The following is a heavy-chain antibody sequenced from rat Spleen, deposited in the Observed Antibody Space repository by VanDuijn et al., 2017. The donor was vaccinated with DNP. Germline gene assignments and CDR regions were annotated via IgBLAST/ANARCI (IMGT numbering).Heavy chain of an antibody. CDR2: ISTGGGNT. D-gene: IGHD1-4*01. Sequence: EVKLVESGGGLVQPGRSLKLSCAASGFNFNDYWMGWVRQAPTKGLEWVASISTGGGNTYYRDSVKGRFTISRDNADFTLYLQMDSLRSEDTATYYCASRPPPTRGPFDYWGQGVLVTVSS. CDR3: ASRPPPTRGPFDY. V-gene: IGHV5-25*01. CDR1: GFNFNDYW. J-gene: IGHJ2*01.